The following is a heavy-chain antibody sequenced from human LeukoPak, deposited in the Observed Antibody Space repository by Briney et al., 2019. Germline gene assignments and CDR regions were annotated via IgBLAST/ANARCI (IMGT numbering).Heavy chain of an antibody. J-gene: IGHJ4*02. Sequence: ASVKVSCKTSGYTFSRHGITWVRQAPGQGFEWMGWVSGYNGNTNYVQSVQGRVTMTTDTSTNTAYMELRSLRSDDTAVYYCAKDIHPGLDSGASCCFDYWGQGTPVTVSS. CDR2: VSGYNGNT. V-gene: IGHV1-18*01. CDR3: AKDIHPGLDSGASCCFDY. D-gene: IGHD3-22*01. CDR1: GYTFSRHG.